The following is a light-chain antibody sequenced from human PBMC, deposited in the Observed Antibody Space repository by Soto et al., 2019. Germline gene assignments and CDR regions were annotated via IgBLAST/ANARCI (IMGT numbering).Light chain of an antibody. Sequence: QSVLTQPPSASAAPGQRVTISCSGTISNIGDNHVSWYQQVPGKAPKLLIYDNNQRPSGIPDRFSGSRSGTSATLAITVLQTGDEADYICGTWDTTMSGLLFGGGTKVTVL. J-gene: IGLJ2*01. CDR1: ISNIGDNH. CDR3: GTWDTTMSGLL. CDR2: DNN. V-gene: IGLV1-51*01.